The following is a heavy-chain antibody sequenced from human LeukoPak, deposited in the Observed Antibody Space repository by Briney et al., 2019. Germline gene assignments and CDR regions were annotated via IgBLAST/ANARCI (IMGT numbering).Heavy chain of an antibody. CDR3: AKGAGIGVGPTSYFDY. Sequence: PSETLSLTCTVSGGSISSYYWSWIRQPPGKGLEWIGHIYYSGSTHYNPSLKSRVTISVGTSKNQFSLKLSSVTAADTAVYYCAKGAGIGVGPTSYFDYWGQGTLVTVSS. CDR2: IYYSGST. D-gene: IGHD6-19*01. CDR1: GGSISSYY. J-gene: IGHJ4*02. V-gene: IGHV4-59*08.